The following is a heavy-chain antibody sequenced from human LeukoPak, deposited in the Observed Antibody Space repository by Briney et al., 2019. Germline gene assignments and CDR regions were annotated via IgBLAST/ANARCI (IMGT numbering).Heavy chain of an antibody. D-gene: IGHD5-12*01. Sequence: SETLSLTCTVSGDSMSSYYWSWIRQPPGKGLEWIGNLDYSGSTNYNPSLKSRVTMSVDTSKSQFSLISLKLTSVTAADTAVYYCARPLGYSGYHGPPRGWFDPWGQGTLVTVSS. CDR1: GDSMSSYY. V-gene: IGHV4-59*08. CDR2: LDYSGST. CDR3: ARPLGYSGYHGPPRGWFDP. J-gene: IGHJ5*02.